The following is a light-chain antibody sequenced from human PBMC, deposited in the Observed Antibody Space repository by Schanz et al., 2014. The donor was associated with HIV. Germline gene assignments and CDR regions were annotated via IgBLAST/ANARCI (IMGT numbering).Light chain of an antibody. CDR2: DVS. V-gene: IGLV2-14*03. CDR1: SSNVGGYDY. J-gene: IGLJ2*01. Sequence: QSALTQPASVSGSPGQSITISCTGTSSNVGGYDYVSWYQQHPGKAPKLIIYDVSNRPSGVSNRFSGSKSGNTASLTISGLQAEDEADYYCSSYTGSGTLVFGGGTKLTVL. CDR3: SSYTGSGTLV.